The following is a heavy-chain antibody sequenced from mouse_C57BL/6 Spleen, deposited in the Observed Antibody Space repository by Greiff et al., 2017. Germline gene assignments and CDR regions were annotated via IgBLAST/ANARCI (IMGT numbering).Heavy chain of an antibody. CDR1: GYTFTSYW. J-gene: IGHJ4*01. CDR2: IDPSDSYT. D-gene: IGHD1-1*01. CDR3: ARSGYGSSYDAMGC. Sequence: QVQLQQPGAELVMPGASVKLSCKASGYTFTSYWMHWVKQRPGQGLEWIGEIDPSDSYTNYNQKFKGKSTLTVDKSSSTAYMQLSSLTSEDSAVYYCARSGYGSSYDAMGCWGQRTSVTVSS. V-gene: IGHV1-69*01.